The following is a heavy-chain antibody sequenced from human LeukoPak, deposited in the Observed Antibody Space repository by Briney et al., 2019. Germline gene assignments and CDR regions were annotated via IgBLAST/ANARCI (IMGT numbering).Heavy chain of an antibody. J-gene: IGHJ4*02. V-gene: IGHV3-30-3*01. CDR3: ARDTVRYCSSTSCYGFIDY. Sequence: PGGSLRLSCAASGFTFSSYAMHWVRQAPGKGLEWVAVISYDGSNKYYADSVKGRFTISRDNSKNTLYLQMNSLRAEDTAVYYCARDTVRYCSSTSCYGFIDYWGQGTLVTVSS. D-gene: IGHD2-2*01. CDR1: GFTFSSYA. CDR2: ISYDGSNK.